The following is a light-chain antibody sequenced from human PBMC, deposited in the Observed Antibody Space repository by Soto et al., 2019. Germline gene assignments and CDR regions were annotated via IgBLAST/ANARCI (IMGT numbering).Light chain of an antibody. CDR3: AVWDDRLNGPV. Sequence: QSVLTQPPSASGTPGQRVSISCSGSSSNLGSNSVNWYQHLPGTAPKLLISSNNQRPSGVPDRFSGSKSGTSASLAISGLQSEDEADYSCAVWDDRLNGPVFGGGTKLTVL. CDR1: SSNLGSNS. J-gene: IGLJ3*02. V-gene: IGLV1-44*01. CDR2: SNN.